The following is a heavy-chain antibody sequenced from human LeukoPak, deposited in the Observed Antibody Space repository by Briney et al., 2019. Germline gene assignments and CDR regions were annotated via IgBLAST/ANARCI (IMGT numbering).Heavy chain of an antibody. D-gene: IGHD6-19*01. CDR1: GFTFSSYA. CDR2: ISGSGGST. CDR3: AKQSRGGLIAVAGSHYFDY. Sequence: GGSLRLSCAASGFTFSSYAMSWVRQAPGKGLEWVSAISGSGGSTYYADSVKGRFTISRDNSKNTLYLQMNSLRAEDTAVYYCAKQSRGGLIAVAGSHYFDYWGQGTLVTVSS. V-gene: IGHV3-23*01. J-gene: IGHJ4*02.